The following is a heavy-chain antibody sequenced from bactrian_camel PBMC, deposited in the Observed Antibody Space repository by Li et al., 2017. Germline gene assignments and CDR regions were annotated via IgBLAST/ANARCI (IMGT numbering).Heavy chain of an antibody. CDR3: ARGPENLWEYGY. V-gene: IGHV3S25*01. CDR1: GFTFSTNW. J-gene: IGHJ4*01. Sequence: QLVESGGGSAQVGGSLRLSCAASGFTFSTNWMYWVRQAPGKGLEWVSTITGGGVITYYIDSVKGRFTISRDNAKNTVSLQMNSLKTEDTAVYYCARGPENLWEYGYWGQGTQVTVS. CDR2: ITGGGVIT.